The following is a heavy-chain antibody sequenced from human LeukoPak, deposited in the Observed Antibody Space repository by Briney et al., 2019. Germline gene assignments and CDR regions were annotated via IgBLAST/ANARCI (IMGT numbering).Heavy chain of an antibody. CDR3: ARDRNYDSDWFDP. D-gene: IGHD3-22*01. J-gene: IGHJ5*02. Sequence: ASVKVSCKAFGYTFTGYYMHWVRQAPGQGLEWMGRINPNSGGTNYAQKFQGRVTMTRDTSISTAYMELSRLRSDDTAVYYCARDRNYDSDWFDPWGQGTLVTVSS. V-gene: IGHV1-2*06. CDR2: INPNSGGT. CDR1: GYTFTGYY.